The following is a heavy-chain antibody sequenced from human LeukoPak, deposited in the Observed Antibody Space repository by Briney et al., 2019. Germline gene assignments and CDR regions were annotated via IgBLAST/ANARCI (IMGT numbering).Heavy chain of an antibody. V-gene: IGHV4-30-4*01. Sequence: PSETLSLTCTVSGGSISSGDYYWSWIRQPPGKGLEWIGYIYYSGSTYYNPSLKSRVTISVDTSKNQFSLKLSSVTAADTAVYYCARGMEGAAAGTGDWFDPWGQGTLVTVSS. D-gene: IGHD6-13*01. CDR2: IYYSGST. CDR1: GGSISSGDYY. J-gene: IGHJ5*02. CDR3: ARGMEGAAAGTGDWFDP.